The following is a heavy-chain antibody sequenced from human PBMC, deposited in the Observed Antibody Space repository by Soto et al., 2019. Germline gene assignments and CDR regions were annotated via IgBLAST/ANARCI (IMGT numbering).Heavy chain of an antibody. V-gene: IGHV1-2*02. CDR1: GYTFTGYY. CDR3: ARGDSSGYCFDY. J-gene: IGHJ4*02. D-gene: IGHD3-22*01. CDR2: INPNSGGT. Sequence: ASVKVSCKASGYTFTGYYMHWVRQAPGQGLEWMGWINPNSGGTNYAQKFQGRVTMARDTSISTAYMELSRLRSDDTAVYYCARGDSSGYCFDYWGQGTLVTVSS.